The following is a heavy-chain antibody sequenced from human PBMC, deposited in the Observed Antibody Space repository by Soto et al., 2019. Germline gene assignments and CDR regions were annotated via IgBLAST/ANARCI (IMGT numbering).Heavy chain of an antibody. V-gene: IGHV5-51*01. D-gene: IGHD3-10*01. CDR3: ARAAKGPMVRGVKYGMDV. CDR1: GYSFTSYW. CDR2: IYPGDSDT. J-gene: IGHJ6*02. Sequence: GESLKISCKGSGYSFTSYWIGWVRQMPGKGLEWMGIIYPGDSDTRYSPSFQGQVTISADKSISTAYLQWSSLKASDTAMYYCARAAKGPMVRGVKYGMDVWGQGTTLTVSS.